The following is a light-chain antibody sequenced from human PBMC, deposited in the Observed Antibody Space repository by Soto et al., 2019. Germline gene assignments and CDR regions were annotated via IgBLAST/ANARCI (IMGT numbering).Light chain of an antibody. V-gene: IGKV1-9*01. Sequence: DIQLTQSPSFLSASVGDRVTITCRASQGISSYLAWYQQKPGKAPKLLIYAASTLQSGVPSRFSGRGSWTDFTLTISSLQTEDFATYYGQHLNSYPRGFGPETKVDIK. CDR1: QGISSY. CDR3: QHLNSYPRG. CDR2: AAS. J-gene: IGKJ3*01.